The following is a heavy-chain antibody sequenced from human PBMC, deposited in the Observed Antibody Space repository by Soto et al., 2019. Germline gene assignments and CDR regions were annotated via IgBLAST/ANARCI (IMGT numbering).Heavy chain of an antibody. J-gene: IGHJ4*02. CDR3: ARRVYGDELEDY. V-gene: IGHV4-31*03. CDR1: GGSISSGGYY. D-gene: IGHD4-17*01. CDR2: IYYSGST. Sequence: QVQLQESGPGLVKPSQTLSLTCPVSGGSISSGGYYWSWIRQHPGKGLEWIGYIYYSGSTYYNPSLKTRVTVSVDTSKNQFSLKLSAVTAADTAVYYCARRVYGDELEDYWGKGTLVTVSS.